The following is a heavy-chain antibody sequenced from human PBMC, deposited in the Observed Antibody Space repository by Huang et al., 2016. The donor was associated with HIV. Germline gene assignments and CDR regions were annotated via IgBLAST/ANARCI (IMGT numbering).Heavy chain of an antibody. J-gene: IGHJ3*02. V-gene: IGHV1-18*01. CDR3: ARDPKYHRIGYYRQRRGIDI. Sequence: QIQLMQSGPELKQPGASVKVSCKASGYTFTSCGITWVRQAPGQGPEWMGGSSASSGDTEYAQKFQGRVTLTTDTSTNIAYMELRSLRSDDTAKYYCARDPKYHRIGYYRQRRGIDIWGQGTMVIVSS. D-gene: IGHD3-22*01. CDR2: SSASSGDT. CDR1: GYTFTSCG.